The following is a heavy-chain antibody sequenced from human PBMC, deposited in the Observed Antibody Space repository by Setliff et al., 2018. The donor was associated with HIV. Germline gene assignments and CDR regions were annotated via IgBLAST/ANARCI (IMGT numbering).Heavy chain of an antibody. CDR2: IIPNSAGT. V-gene: IGHV1-2*06. CDR1: GYTFTGYF. Sequence: ASVTVSCKASGYTFTGYFIHWVRQAPGQGLEWMGRIIPNSAGTNYAQKFQGRVTMTRDTSISTAYMELSRLRSDDTAVYYCATKVYCTNGVCLDAFDIWGQGTMVTVSS. J-gene: IGHJ3*02. D-gene: IGHD2-8*01. CDR3: ATKVYCTNGVCLDAFDI.